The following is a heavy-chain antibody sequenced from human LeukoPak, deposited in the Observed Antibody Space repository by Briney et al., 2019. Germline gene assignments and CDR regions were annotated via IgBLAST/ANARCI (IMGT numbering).Heavy chain of an antibody. CDR2: ISSSSSYI. D-gene: IGHD6-13*01. J-gene: IGHJ5*02. V-gene: IGHV3-21*01. CDR1: GFTFSSYS. Sequence: AGYLRLSCAASGFTFSSYSMNWVRQAPGKGLEWVSSISSSSSYIYYADSVKGRFTISRDNAKTSLYLQMNSLRAEDTAVYYCGRRYSSSWPYNWFDPWGQGTMVTVSS. CDR3: GRRYSSSWPYNWFDP.